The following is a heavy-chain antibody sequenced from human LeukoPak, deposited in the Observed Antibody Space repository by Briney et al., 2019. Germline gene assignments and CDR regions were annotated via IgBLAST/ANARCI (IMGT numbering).Heavy chain of an antibody. V-gene: IGHV3-30*18. CDR1: GFTFSSYG. J-gene: IGHJ4*02. CDR3: AKEIAAAAEY. CDR2: ISYDGSNK. Sequence: GRSLRLSCAASGFTFSSYGMHWVRQAPGKGLEWVAVISYDGSNKYYADSVKGRFTISRDNSKNTLYLQMNSPRAEDTAVYYCAKEIAAAAEYWGQGTLVTVSS. D-gene: IGHD6-13*01.